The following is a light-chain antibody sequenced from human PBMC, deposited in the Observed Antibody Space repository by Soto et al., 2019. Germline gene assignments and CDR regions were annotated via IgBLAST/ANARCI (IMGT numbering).Light chain of an antibody. J-gene: IGLJ1*01. CDR3: HVWDSSSDHYV. CDR1: NIGGKS. V-gene: IGLV3-21*02. CDR2: DDS. Sequence: YALTEPPSVSVAPGQTARLTCVGNNIGGKSVHWYQQKPGKSPVLVVYDDSDWPSGIPDRFSGSNSGDTATLTIRRVEAGDEADYYCHVWDSSSDHYVFGTGTKVTVL.